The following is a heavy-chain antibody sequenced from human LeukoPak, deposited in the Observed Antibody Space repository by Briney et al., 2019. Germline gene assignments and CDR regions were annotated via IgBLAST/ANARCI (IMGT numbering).Heavy chain of an antibody. CDR2: ISGSSSTI. Sequence: GGSLRLSCAASGFTFSSYSMNWVRQAPGKGLEWVSHISGSSSTIYYADSVKGRFTISRDTSKNTLYLQMNSLRPEDTAVYYCAKGLDYIVVVVAAALDYWGQGSLVTVSS. V-gene: IGHV3-48*01. D-gene: IGHD2-15*01. CDR1: GFTFSSYS. J-gene: IGHJ4*02. CDR3: AKGLDYIVVVVAAALDY.